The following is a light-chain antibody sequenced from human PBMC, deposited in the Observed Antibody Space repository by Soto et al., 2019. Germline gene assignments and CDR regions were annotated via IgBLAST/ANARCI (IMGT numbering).Light chain of an antibody. J-gene: IGKJ2*01. CDR3: QQYGSSPYT. V-gene: IGKV3-20*01. CDR1: RSISIAY. Sequence: EIVLTQSPGTVSLSPGDRATLSCRASRSISIAYLVWYQQKPGQAPRLLIYGASTRATGIPDRFSASGSGTDFTLTISRLEPEDFAVYYCQQYGSSPYTFGQGTKIEI. CDR2: GAS.